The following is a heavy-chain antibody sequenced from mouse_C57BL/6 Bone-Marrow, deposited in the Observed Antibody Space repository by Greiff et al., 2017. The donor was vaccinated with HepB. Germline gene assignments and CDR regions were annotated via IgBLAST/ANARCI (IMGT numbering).Heavy chain of an antibody. CDR3: ARYYYGSSY. CDR1: GYTFTSYW. CDR2: IYPSDSET. D-gene: IGHD1-1*01. V-gene: IGHV1-61*01. J-gene: IGHJ2*01. Sequence: QVQLQQSGAELVRPGSSVKLSCKASGYTFTSYWMDWVKQRPGQGLEWIGNIYPSDSETHYNQKFKDKATLTVDKSSSTAYMQLSSLTSEDSAVYYCARYYYGSSYWGQGTTLTVSS.